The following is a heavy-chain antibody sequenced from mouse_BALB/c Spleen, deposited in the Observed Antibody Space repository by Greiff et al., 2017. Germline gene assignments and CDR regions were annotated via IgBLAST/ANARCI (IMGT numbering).Heavy chain of an antibody. V-gene: IGHV5-12-1*01. J-gene: IGHJ3*01. D-gene: IGHD2-3*01. Sequence: EVKLVESGGGLVKPGGSLKLSCAASGFAFSSYDMSWVRQTPVKRLEWVAYISSGGGSTYYPDTVKGRFTISRDNAKNTLYLQMSSLKSEDTAMYYCASLYDGYGGLAYWGQGTLVTVSA. CDR2: ISSGGGST. CDR1: GFAFSSYD. CDR3: ASLYDGYGGLAY.